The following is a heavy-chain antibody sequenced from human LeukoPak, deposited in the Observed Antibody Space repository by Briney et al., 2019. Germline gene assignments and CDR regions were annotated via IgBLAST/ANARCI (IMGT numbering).Heavy chain of an antibody. V-gene: IGHV1-69*02. CDR1: GGTFSSYT. J-gene: IGHJ4*02. CDR2: IIPILGIA. Sequence: SVKVSCKASGGTFSSYTISWVRQAPGQGLEWMGRIIPILGIANYAQKFQGRVTITADKSTSTAYMELSSLRSEDTAVYYCARPDYYYCDSSGYYYYWGQGTLVTVSS. CDR3: ARPDYYYCDSSGYYYY. D-gene: IGHD3-22*01.